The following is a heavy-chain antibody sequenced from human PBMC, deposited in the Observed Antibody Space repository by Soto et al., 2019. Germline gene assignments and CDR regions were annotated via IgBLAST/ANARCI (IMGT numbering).Heavy chain of an antibody. CDR3: ARSSGWYYNWFDP. Sequence: GGSLRLSCAASGFTVSSNYMSWVRQAPGKGLEWVSVIYSGGSTYYADSVKGRFTISRDNSKNTLYLQMNSLRAEDTAVYYCARSSGWYYNWFDPWGQGTLVTSPQ. CDR2: IYSGGST. J-gene: IGHJ5*02. V-gene: IGHV3-53*01. CDR1: GFTVSSNY. D-gene: IGHD6-19*01.